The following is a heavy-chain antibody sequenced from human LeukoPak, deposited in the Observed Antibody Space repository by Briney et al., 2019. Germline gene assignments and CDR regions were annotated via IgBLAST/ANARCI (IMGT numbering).Heavy chain of an antibody. Sequence: PGGSLRLSCAASGFTFSNYAVSWVRQAPGKGLEWVSAISRSVSGSGGNTYYADSVKGRFTISRDNSKNTLFLQMNSLRAEDTAVYYCAKVDDGTAYPQLPFHYWGQGTLVTVSS. J-gene: IGHJ4*02. CDR1: GFTFSNYA. CDR2: ISRSVSGSGGNT. CDR3: AKVDDGTAYPQLPFHY. V-gene: IGHV3-23*01. D-gene: IGHD3-22*01.